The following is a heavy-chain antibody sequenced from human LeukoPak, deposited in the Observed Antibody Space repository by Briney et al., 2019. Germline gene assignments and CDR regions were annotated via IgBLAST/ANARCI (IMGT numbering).Heavy chain of an antibody. D-gene: IGHD6-13*01. CDR1: GFTFSSYA. CDR2: IWHDGGNE. J-gene: IGHJ4*02. V-gene: IGHV3-33*01. Sequence: GGSLGLSCAASGFTFSSYAMHWVRQTPGKGLEWVAIIWHDGGNEYYADSVKGRFTISIDNSRNTLYLQMNSLRAEDTAVYYCVRYRSSSWSFDYWGQGTLVTVSS. CDR3: VRYRSSSWSFDY.